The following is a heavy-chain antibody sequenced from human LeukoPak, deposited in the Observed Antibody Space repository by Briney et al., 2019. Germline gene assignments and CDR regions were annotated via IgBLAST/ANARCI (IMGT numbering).Heavy chain of an antibody. CDR2: IYYSGST. Sequence: GYIYYSGSTNYNPSLKSRVTISVDTSKNQFSLKLSSVTAADTAVYYCATERGAAAGTFDYWGQGTLVTVSS. J-gene: IGHJ4*02. V-gene: IGHV4-59*01. CDR3: ATERGAAAGTFDY. D-gene: IGHD6-13*01.